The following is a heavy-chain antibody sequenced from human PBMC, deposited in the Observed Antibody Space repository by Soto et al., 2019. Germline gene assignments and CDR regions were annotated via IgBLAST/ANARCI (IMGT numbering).Heavy chain of an antibody. Sequence: PGGSLRLSCAASGFTFSDYWMSWVRQAPGKGPEWVANIKFDGSEKQYVDSVKGRFSISRDNSRNSLFLQMNSLRAGDTAVYYCVKDGGYCSSATCYSPRIHYFDSWGQGTLVTVSS. V-gene: IGHV3-7*03. CDR2: IKFDGSEK. CDR3: VKDGGYCSSATCYSPRIHYFDS. CDR1: GFTFSDYW. D-gene: IGHD2-2*01. J-gene: IGHJ4*02.